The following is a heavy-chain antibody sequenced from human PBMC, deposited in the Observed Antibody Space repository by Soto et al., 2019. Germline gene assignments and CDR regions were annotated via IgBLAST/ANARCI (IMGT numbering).Heavy chain of an antibody. CDR3: ARDRCSGGSCYSRYFQH. V-gene: IGHV1-46*03. D-gene: IGHD2-15*01. CDR2: INPSGGST. J-gene: IGHJ1*01. Sequence: ASVKVSCKASGYTFTSYYMHWVRQAPGQGLEWMGIINPSGGSTSYAQKFQGRVTMTRDTSTSTVYMELSSLRSEDTAVYYCARDRCSGGSCYSRYFQHWGQGTLVTAPQ. CDR1: GYTFTSYY.